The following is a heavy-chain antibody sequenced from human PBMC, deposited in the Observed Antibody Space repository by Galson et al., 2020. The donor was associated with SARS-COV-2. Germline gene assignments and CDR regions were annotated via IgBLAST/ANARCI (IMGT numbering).Heavy chain of an antibody. Sequence: GESLKISCAASGFTFNNAWMAWVRQAPGKGLEWVGRIKSKTDGGTTDYAAPVRGRFTISRDDATNTLFLQMNSLKAEDTAVYYCTTDVLMVYVNIDSWGQGTLVTVSS. D-gene: IGHD2-8*01. CDR2: IKSKTDGGTT. CDR3: TTDVLMVYVNIDS. CDR1: GFTFNNAW. J-gene: IGHJ4*02. V-gene: IGHV3-15*01.